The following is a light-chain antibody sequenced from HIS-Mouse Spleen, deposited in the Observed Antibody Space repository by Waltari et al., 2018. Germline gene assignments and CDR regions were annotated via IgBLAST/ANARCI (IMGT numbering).Light chain of an antibody. CDR1: ALPTKY. CDR2: EDR. CDR3: YSTDSSGNHRV. Sequence: SYELTQPPSVSVSPVQPARITCPGDALPTKYAYLYQQKSGQAPVLVIYEDRKRPSGIPERFSGSSSGTMATLTISGAQVEDEADYYCYSTDSSGNHRVFGGGTKLTVL. J-gene: IGLJ2*01. V-gene: IGLV3-10*01.